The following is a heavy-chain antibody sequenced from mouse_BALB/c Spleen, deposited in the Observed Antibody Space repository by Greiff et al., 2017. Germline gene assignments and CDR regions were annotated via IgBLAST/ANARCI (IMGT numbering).Heavy chain of an antibody. CDR1: GYTFTSYW. CDR2: INPSNGRT. CDR3: ARDQSGNFDY. Sequence: VQLQQPGAELVKPGASVKLSCKASGYTFTSYWMHWVKQRPGQGLEWIGEINPSNGRTNYNEKFKSKATLTVDKSSSTAYMQLSSLTSEDSAVYYCARDQSGNFDYWGQGTTLTVSS. J-gene: IGHJ2*01. V-gene: IGHV1S81*02.